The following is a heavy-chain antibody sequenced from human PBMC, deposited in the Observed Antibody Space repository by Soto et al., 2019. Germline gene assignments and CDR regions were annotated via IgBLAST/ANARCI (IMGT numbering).Heavy chain of an antibody. J-gene: IGHJ4*02. Sequence: PGESLKISCKGSGYSFTNYWIGWVRQIPGKGLEWMGIIYPGDSDTRYSPSFQGQVTISADKSISTAYLQWSSLKASDTAMYYCARHHAYYDIGGYYPDYWGQGTLVTVSS. D-gene: IGHD3-22*01. CDR1: GYSFTNYW. CDR3: ARHHAYYDIGGYYPDY. CDR2: IYPGDSDT. V-gene: IGHV5-51*01.